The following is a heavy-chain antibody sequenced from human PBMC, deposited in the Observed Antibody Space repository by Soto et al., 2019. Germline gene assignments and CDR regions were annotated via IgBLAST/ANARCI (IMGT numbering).Heavy chain of an antibody. CDR2: IYPGDSDT. V-gene: IGHV5-51*01. CDR1: GYSFTSYW. D-gene: IGHD6-6*01. Sequence: GESLKISCKGSGYSFTSYWIGWLRQMPGKGLEWMGIIYPGDSDTRYSPSFQGQVTISADKSISTAYLQWSSLKASDTAMYYCARLVVGSSPYYYYGMDVWGQGTTVTVSS. CDR3: ARLVVGSSPYYYYGMDV. J-gene: IGHJ6*02.